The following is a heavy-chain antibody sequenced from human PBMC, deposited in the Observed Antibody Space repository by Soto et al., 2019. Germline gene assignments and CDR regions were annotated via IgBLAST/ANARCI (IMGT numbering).Heavy chain of an antibody. CDR1: GGTFSSYT. CDR3: ARKRGGDYNFDY. Sequence: QVQLVQSGAEVKKPGSSVKVSCKASGGTFSSYTISWVRQAPGQGLEWMGGLIPMFLTANYAQKFQGRLTITADESTSTAYMELSSLRSEDKAVYYCARKRGGDYNFDYWGQGTLVTVSS. J-gene: IGHJ4*02. V-gene: IGHV1-69*12. D-gene: IGHD4-17*01. CDR2: LIPMFLTA.